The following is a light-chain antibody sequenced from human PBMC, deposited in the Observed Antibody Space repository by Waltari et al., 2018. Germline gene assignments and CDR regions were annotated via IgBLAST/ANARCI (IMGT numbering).Light chain of an antibody. CDR1: INNVGNQG. Sequence: QAGLTQPPSVSKGLRQTATLTCTGNINNVGNQGAAWLQQHQGRPPKVLSYRNNNRPPGIQVRFSASRSGKPASLTIPGLQPEDDADYYCSAWDSNLSAYVFGTGTKVTVL. CDR3: SAWDSNLSAYV. V-gene: IGLV10-54*04. CDR2: RNN. J-gene: IGLJ1*01.